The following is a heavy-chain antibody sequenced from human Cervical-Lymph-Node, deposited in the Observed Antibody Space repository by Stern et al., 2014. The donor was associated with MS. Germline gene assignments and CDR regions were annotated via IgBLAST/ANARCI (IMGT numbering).Heavy chain of an antibody. CDR1: GGTFSTFD. Sequence: QVQLEQSGAEVKKPGSSMKVSCKASGGTFSTFDIIWVRQAPGQGLELLGGISPLFGTTNYVQKFQGRVTMTADESTSTAYMELNSLRSEDTAVYYCARHQGGIAANWGQGTLVTVSS. CDR2: ISPLFGTT. J-gene: IGHJ4*02. V-gene: IGHV1-69*01. CDR3: ARHQGGIAAN. D-gene: IGHD6-13*01.